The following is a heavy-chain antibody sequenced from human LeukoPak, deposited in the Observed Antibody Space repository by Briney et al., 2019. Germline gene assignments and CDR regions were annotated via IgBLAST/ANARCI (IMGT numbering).Heavy chain of an antibody. D-gene: IGHD5-18*01. Sequence: GRSLRLSCAASGFTFSSYDTHWVRQAPGKGLEWVAVISYDGSTIYYADSVKGRFTISRDNSKNTLYLQMNSLEAEDTAVYYCAKAKSYSSGSSGYWGQGTPVTVSS. CDR2: ISYDGSTI. J-gene: IGHJ4*02. CDR1: GFTFSSYD. CDR3: AKAKSYSSGSSGY. V-gene: IGHV3-30*18.